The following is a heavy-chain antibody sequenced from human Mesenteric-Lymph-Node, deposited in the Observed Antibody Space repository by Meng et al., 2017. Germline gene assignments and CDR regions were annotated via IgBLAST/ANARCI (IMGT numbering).Heavy chain of an antibody. J-gene: IGHJ1*01. D-gene: IGHD6-19*01. CDR2: ITHDGITT. CDR3: ARVRGYSSGWYGIQH. V-gene: IGHV3-74*01. Sequence: MNWVRRAPGKGLEWVSRITHDGITTSYAGSVEGRFTISRDNAKNSLYLQMNSLRAEDTAVYYCARVRGYSSGWYGIQHWGQGTLVTVSS.